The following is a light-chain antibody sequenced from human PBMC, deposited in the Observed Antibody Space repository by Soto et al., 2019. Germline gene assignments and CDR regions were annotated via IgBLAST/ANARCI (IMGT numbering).Light chain of an antibody. V-gene: IGKV1-13*02. CDR2: DAA. J-gene: IGKJ4*01. CDR1: QGISSA. Sequence: AIQLTQSPSSLSASVGDRVTITCRASQGISSALAWYQHKPGRAPRLLIYDAASLQSGVSSRFSGSGAGTKFTPPISSLQAEEFATYYCQQFQSYALTFGGGTKLEIK. CDR3: QQFQSYALT.